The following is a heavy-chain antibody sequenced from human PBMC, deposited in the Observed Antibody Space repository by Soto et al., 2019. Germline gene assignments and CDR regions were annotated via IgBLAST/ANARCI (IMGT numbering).Heavy chain of an antibody. CDR1: GFSLTTSGVG. CDR2: IYWDDDK. J-gene: IGHJ4*02. Sequence: QITLKESGPTVVKPTETLTLTCTFSGFSLTTSGVGVGWVRQSPGKAPEWLALIYWDDDKRYSTSLKSRLTITKHTSKNQVVLTIPNVNPADTATYYCAHRVLRTVFGLVTTTAIYFDFWGQGTPVVVSS. D-gene: IGHD3-3*01. V-gene: IGHV2-5*02. CDR3: AHRVLRTVFGLVTTTAIYFDF.